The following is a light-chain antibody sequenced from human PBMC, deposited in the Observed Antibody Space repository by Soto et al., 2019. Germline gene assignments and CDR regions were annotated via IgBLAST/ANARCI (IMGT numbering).Light chain of an antibody. CDR1: QDIGNW. CDR3: QQANSFPLT. CDR2: AAS. V-gene: IGKV1-12*01. J-gene: IGKJ4*01. Sequence: DIQMTQSPSSMSASVGDRVTITCRASQDIGNWLAWYQQKPGKAPNLLIYAASNLQNGVPSRFSGSGSGTDFTLTISSLQPEDSATYHCQQANSFPLTFGGGTKVEIK.